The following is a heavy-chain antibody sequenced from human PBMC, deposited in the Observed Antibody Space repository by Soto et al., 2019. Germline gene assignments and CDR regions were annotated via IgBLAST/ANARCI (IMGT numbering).Heavy chain of an antibody. V-gene: IGHV4-31*03. Sequence: QVQLQESGPGLVKPSQTLSLTCSVSGGSISSGAYYWTWIRQHPGKGLEWIGYIYYSGSTYYNPSLESRVTISVDTSKNQFSRKLRSVTAADTAVYYCARDGRLVNYYYYGMDVWGQGTTVTVSS. CDR1: GGSISSGAYY. J-gene: IGHJ6*02. CDR3: ARDGRLVNYYYYGMDV. CDR2: IYYSGST. D-gene: IGHD6-13*01.